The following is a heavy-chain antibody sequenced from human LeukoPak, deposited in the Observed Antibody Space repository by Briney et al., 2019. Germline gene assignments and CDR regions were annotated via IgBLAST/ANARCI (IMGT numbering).Heavy chain of an antibody. J-gene: IGHJ4*02. D-gene: IGHD5-18*01. CDR3: ARVGGRGYSYGSYYFDY. CDR2: INPSGGST. V-gene: IGHV1-46*01. Sequence: WASVKVSCKASGYTFTSYDINWVRQAPGQGLEWMGIINPSGGSTSYAQKFQGRVTMTRDTSTSTVYMELSSLRSEDTAVYYCARVGGRGYSYGSYYFDYWGQGTLVTVSS. CDR1: GYTFTSYD.